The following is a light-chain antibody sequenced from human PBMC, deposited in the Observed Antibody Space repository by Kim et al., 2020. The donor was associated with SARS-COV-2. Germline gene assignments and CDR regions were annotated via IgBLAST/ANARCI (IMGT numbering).Light chain of an antibody. CDR2: DVS. J-gene: IGLJ1*01. CDR3: SSYTSSSTYYD. V-gene: IGLV2-14*01. CDR1: SSDVGGYNY. Sequence: QSALTQPASVSGSPGQSITISCTGTSSDVGGYNYVSWYQQHPGKAPKLMIYDVSKRPSGVSNRFSGSKSGNTASLTISGLQAEDEADYYCSSYTSSSTYYDFGTGTKVTVL.